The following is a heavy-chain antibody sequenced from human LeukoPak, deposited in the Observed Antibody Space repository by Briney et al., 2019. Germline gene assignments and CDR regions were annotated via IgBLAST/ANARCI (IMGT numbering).Heavy chain of an antibody. V-gene: IGHV1-69*13. CDR1: GGTFSSYA. CDR2: IIPICGTA. CDR3: ARGGQQWLVRLGLPDTYYFDY. Sequence: VASVKVSCKASGGTFSSYAISWVRQAPGQGLEWMGGIIPICGTANYAQKFQGRVTITADESTSTAYMELSSLRSEDTAVYYCARGGQQWLVRLGLPDTYYFDYGAQGPLVTVSS. D-gene: IGHD6-19*01. J-gene: IGHJ4*02.